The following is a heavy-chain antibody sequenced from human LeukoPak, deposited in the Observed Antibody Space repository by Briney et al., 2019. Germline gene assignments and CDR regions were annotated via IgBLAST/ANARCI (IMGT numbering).Heavy chain of an antibody. Sequence: ASVKVSCKASGYTFTSYGISWVRQAPGQGLEWMGWISAYNGNTNYAQKLQGRVTMTTDTSTSTAYMELRSLRSDDTAVYYCARDYAEYYYGSGSYYSKDYWGQGTLVTVSS. CDR3: ARDYAEYYYGSGSYYSKDY. CDR1: GYTFTSYG. D-gene: IGHD3-10*01. J-gene: IGHJ4*02. CDR2: ISAYNGNT. V-gene: IGHV1-18*01.